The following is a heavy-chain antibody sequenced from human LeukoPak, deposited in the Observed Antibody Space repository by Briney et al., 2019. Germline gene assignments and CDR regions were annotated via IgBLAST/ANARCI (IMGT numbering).Heavy chain of an antibody. Sequence: GGSLRLSCAASGFTFSSYWMSWVRQAPGKGLEWVANIRQDGSVQNYVDSVKGRFTISRDNPKNSVYLQMSSLRDEDTAVYYCAIMHGYYDGSGYWVQWGQGTLVTVSS. CDR3: AIMHGYYDGSGYWVQ. CDR2: IRQDGSVQ. CDR1: GFTFSSYW. D-gene: IGHD3-22*01. V-gene: IGHV3-7*03. J-gene: IGHJ4*02.